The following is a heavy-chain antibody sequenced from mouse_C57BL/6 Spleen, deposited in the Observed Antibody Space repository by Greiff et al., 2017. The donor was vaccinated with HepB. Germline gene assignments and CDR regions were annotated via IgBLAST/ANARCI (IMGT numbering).Heavy chain of an antibody. J-gene: IGHJ2*01. CDR3: ARNYALYDGYYFDY. CDR1: GFSFTSYG. Sequence: VKLQESGPGLVQPSQSLSITCTVSGFSFTSYGVHWVRQSPGKGLEWLGVIWSGGSTDYNAAFISRLSISKDNSKSQVFFKMNSLQANDTAIYYCARNYALYDGYYFDYWGQGTTLTVSS. D-gene: IGHD2-3*01. CDR2: IWSGGST. V-gene: IGHV2-2*02.